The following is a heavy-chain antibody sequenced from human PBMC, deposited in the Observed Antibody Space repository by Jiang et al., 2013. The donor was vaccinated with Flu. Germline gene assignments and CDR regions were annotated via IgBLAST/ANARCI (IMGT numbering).Heavy chain of an antibody. CDR1: GGSISSGGYY. CDR2: TYYSGST. CDR3: ARDVRMNTVVTPEWYFDL. J-gene: IGHJ2*01. Sequence: GPGLVKPSQTLSLTCTVSGGSISSGGYYWSWIRQHPGKGLEWIGYTYYSGSTYYNPSLKSRVTISVDTSKNQFSLKLSSVTAADTAVYYCARDVRMNTVVTPEWYFDLWGLAPWSLSPQ. V-gene: IGHV4-31*03. D-gene: IGHD4-23*01.